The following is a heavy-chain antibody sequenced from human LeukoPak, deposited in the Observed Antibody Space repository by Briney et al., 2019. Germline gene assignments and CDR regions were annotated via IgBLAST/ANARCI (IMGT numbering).Heavy chain of an antibody. Sequence: SQTLSLTCAVSGGSISSGGFSWSWIRQPPGKGLEWIGYIYHSGSTYYNPSLKSRVTISVDRSKNQFSLKLSSVTAADTAVYYCARALIRKGGSGHYYYGMDVWGQGTTVTVSS. CDR3: ARALIRKGGSGHYYYGMDV. CDR2: IYHSGST. CDR1: GGSISSGGFS. D-gene: IGHD3-10*01. J-gene: IGHJ6*02. V-gene: IGHV4-30-2*01.